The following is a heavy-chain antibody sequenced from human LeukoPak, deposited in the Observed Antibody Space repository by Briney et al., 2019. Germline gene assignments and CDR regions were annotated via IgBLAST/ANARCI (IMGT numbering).Heavy chain of an antibody. CDR2: IIPIFGKA. J-gene: IGHJ6*03. D-gene: IGHD5-24*01. Sequence: GASVKVSCKASGGTFSSYAIIWVRQAPGQGLEWMGRIIPIFGKANYAQKFEGRVTITTDESTSTAYMELSSLRSEDTAVYYCARAREMATISDYYYYYMDVWGKGTTVTVSS. CDR1: GGTFSSYA. V-gene: IGHV1-69*05. CDR3: ARAREMATISDYYYYYMDV.